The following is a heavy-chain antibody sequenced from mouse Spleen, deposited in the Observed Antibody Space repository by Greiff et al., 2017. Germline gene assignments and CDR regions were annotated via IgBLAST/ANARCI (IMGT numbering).Heavy chain of an antibody. Sequence: EVKLVESGGGLVKPGGSLKLSCAASGFTFSSYAMSWVRQTPEKRLEWVASISSGGSTYYPDSVKGRFTISRDNARNILYLQMSSLRSEDTAMYYCARGLGDDYGPFYYAMDYWGQGTSVTVSS. V-gene: IGHV5-6-5*01. J-gene: IGHJ4*01. CDR2: ISSGGST. D-gene: IGHD2-4*01. CDR1: GFTFSSYA. CDR3: ARGLGDDYGPFYYAMDY.